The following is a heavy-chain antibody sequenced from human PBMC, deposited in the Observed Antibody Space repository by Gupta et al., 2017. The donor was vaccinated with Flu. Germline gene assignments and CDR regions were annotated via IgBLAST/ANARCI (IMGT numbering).Heavy chain of an antibody. V-gene: IGHV4-39*01. CDR3: ARGDTGSGDAFDI. CDR2: IYYSGST. J-gene: IGHJ3*02. Sequence: IRQPPGKGLEWIGSIYYSGSTYYNPSLKSRVTISVDTSKNQFSLKLSSVTAADTAVYYCARGDTGSGDAFDIWGQGTMVTVSS. D-gene: IGHD3-10*01.